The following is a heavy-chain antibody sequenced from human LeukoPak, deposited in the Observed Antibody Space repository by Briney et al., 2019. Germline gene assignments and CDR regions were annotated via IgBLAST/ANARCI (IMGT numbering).Heavy chain of an antibody. CDR2: IRSKAYGGTI. CDR1: GFTFGDYA. V-gene: IGHV3-49*04. D-gene: IGHD4-17*01. J-gene: IGHJ4*02. CDR3: TRGGADYGDYDRFFAY. Sequence: PGGSLRLSCTTSGFTFGDYAMSWVRQAPGKGLEWVIFIRSKAYGGTIDYAASVKGRFTISRDDSKNIAYLLMNSLKIEDTAVYYCTRGGADYGDYDRFFAYWGQGTLVTVSS.